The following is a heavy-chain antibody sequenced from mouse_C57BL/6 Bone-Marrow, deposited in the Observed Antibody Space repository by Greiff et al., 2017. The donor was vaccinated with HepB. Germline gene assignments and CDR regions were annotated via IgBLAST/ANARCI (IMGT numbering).Heavy chain of an antibody. D-gene: IGHD2-4*01. V-gene: IGHV1-15*01. CDR2: IDPETGGT. CDR3: TRHYDYDDY. Sequence: QVQLQQSGAELVRPGASVTLSCKASGSTFTDYEMHWVKQTPVPGLEWIGAIDPETGGTAYNQKFKGKAILTADKSSSTAYMELRSLTSEDSAVYYCTRHYDYDDYWGQGTTLTVSS. CDR1: GSTFTDYE. J-gene: IGHJ2*01.